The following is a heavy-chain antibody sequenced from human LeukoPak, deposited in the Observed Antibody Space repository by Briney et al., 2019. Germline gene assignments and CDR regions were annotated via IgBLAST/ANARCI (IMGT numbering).Heavy chain of an antibody. CDR2: ISYDGTNK. J-gene: IGHJ4*02. CDR1: GFTFTNYA. Sequence: GGSLRLSCAASGFTFTNYALHWVRQAPGKALEWVAVISYDGTNKYYADSVQGRFTISRDNSKNTLSLQMNSLRAEDTALYYCARGFVLGAAKNYFDYWGQGALVTVSS. D-gene: IGHD2-21*02. CDR3: ARGFVLGAAKNYFDY. V-gene: IGHV3-30-3*01.